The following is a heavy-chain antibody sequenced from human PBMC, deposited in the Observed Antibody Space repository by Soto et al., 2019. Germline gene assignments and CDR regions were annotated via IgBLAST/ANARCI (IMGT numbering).Heavy chain of an antibody. V-gene: IGHV1-18*01. CDR2: ISGYNGQT. D-gene: IGHD5-18*01. CDR3: ARDGTKQLWVEGLNAMDV. CDR1: GYTFSAYG. J-gene: IGHJ6*02. Sequence: QIQLVQSGPEVTKPGASVKVSCQGTGYTFSAYGVSWVRQAPGQGLEWMGWISGYNGQTNYAQKFRGRVTFTNDTSTSTAYMEVRSLRSDDTAYYYFARDGTKQLWVEGLNAMDVWGQGTTVTVSS.